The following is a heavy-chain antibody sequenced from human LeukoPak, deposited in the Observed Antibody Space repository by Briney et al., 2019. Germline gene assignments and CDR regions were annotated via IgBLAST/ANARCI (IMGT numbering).Heavy chain of an antibody. CDR1: GGTFISYA. Sequence: ASVKVSCKASGGTFISYAISWVRQAPGQGLEWMGGIIPIFGTANYAQKFQGRVTITADESTSTAYMELSSLRSEDTAVYYCARVRGYDFWSGYYSPSYYFDYWGQGTLVTVSS. CDR3: ARVRGYDFWSGYYSPSYYFDY. J-gene: IGHJ4*02. D-gene: IGHD3-3*01. V-gene: IGHV1-69*13. CDR2: IIPIFGTA.